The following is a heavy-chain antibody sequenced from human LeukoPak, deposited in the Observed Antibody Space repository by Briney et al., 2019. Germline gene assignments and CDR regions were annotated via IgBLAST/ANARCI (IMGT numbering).Heavy chain of an antibody. Sequence: GALRLSCAASGFTFSNYSMNWVRQAPGKGLEWVSSISSSSSYIYYADSVKGRFTISRDNAKNSLYLQMNSLRAEDTAVYYCARAYDILTGYQGYFDYWGQGTLVTVSS. V-gene: IGHV3-21*01. D-gene: IGHD3-9*01. CDR2: ISSSSSYI. J-gene: IGHJ4*02. CDR1: GFTFSNYS. CDR3: ARAYDILTGYQGYFDY.